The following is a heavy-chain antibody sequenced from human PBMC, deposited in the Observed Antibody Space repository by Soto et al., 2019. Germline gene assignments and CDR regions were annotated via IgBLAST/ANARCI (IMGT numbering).Heavy chain of an antibody. Sequence: EVQVVESGGGLVKPGGSLRLSCAASGFTFSNAWMSWVRQAPGKGLEWVGRIKSKTDGGTTDYAAPVKGSFTISRDDSNNTLYLQMYSLKAEDTAVYYCTTGVRDRSGSMGVYYYDDMDVWGQGTTVTVSS. D-gene: IGHD3-22*01. V-gene: IGHV3-15*01. CDR1: GFTFSNAW. J-gene: IGHJ6*02. CDR3: TTGVRDRSGSMGVYYYDDMDV. CDR2: IKSKTDGGTT.